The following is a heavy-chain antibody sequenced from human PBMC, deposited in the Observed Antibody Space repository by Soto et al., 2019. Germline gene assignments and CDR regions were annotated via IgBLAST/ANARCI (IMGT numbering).Heavy chain of an antibody. D-gene: IGHD3-10*01. Sequence: ASVTVSFKASGSLFRSYAVQCVRPAPGQRPEWLGWINADSGTTEYSKSFQDRVPITRDTSANTVYLELNNLRSEDTAVYYCERNIISTGWLDHWGQGTLVNV. V-gene: IGHV1-3*01. CDR2: INADSGTT. CDR1: GSLFRSYA. CDR3: ERNIISTGWLDH. J-gene: IGHJ5*02.